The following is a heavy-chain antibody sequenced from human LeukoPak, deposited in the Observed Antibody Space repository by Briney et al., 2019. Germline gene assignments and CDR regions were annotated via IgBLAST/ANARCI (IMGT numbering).Heavy chain of an antibody. CDR3: ARDYDRYYMDG. CDR1: GFTFSSYW. D-gene: IGHD3-3*01. CDR2: INTEGSST. V-gene: IGHV3-74*01. Sequence: GGSLRLSCAASGFTFSSYWMHWVRQGPGKGLVWVSRINTEGSSTSYADSVKGRFTISRDNAKNTLYLQMSSLRAEDTAIYYCARDYDRYYMDGWGKGTTGTVS. J-gene: IGHJ6*03.